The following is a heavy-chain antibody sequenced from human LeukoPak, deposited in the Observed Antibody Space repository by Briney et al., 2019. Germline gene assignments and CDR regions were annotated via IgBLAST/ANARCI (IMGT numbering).Heavy chain of an antibody. Sequence: GASVKVSCKASGYTFTSYDINWVRQATGQGLEWMGWMNPNSGNTGYAQKFQGRVTITRNTSISTAYMELSSLRSEDTAVYYCARITMVRGVLFDWYFDLWGRGTLVTVSS. CDR3: ARITMVRGVLFDWYFDL. CDR2: MNPNSGNT. D-gene: IGHD3-10*01. V-gene: IGHV1-8*03. J-gene: IGHJ2*01. CDR1: GYTFTSYD.